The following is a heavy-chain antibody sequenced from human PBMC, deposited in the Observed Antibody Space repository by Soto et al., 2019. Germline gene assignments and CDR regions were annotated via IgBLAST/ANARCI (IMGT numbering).Heavy chain of an antibody. V-gene: IGHV3-23*01. CDR2: ISGSGDGT. CDR1: GLTVSNAY. CDR3: AGPGYSSQDY. Sequence: PGESLKISCAASGLTVSNAYMAWVRQAPGKGLEWVSAISGSGDGTDYADSVKGRFTISRDNSKNTLYLQMNSLRAEDTAVYYCAGPGYSSQDYWGQGALVTVSS. J-gene: IGHJ4*02. D-gene: IGHD5-18*01.